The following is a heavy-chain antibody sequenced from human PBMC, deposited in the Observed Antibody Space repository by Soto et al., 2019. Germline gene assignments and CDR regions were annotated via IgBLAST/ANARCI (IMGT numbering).Heavy chain of an antibody. V-gene: IGHV4-39*01. CDR3: ARSEGPIPGVVVPAAPYYYYGMDV. J-gene: IGHJ6*02. D-gene: IGHD2-2*01. Sequence: QLQLQESGPGLVKPSETLSLTCTVSGGSISSSSYYWGWIRQPPGKGLEWIGSIYYSGSTYYNPSLKSRVTISVDTSKNQFSLKLSSVTAADTAVYYCARSEGPIPGVVVPAAPYYYYGMDVWGQGTTVTVSS. CDR1: GGSISSSSYY. CDR2: IYYSGST.